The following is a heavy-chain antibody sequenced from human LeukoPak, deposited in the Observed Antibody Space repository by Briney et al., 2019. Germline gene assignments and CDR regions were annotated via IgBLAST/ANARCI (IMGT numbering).Heavy chain of an antibody. CDR1: GFTFSSYS. D-gene: IGHD4-23*01. V-gene: IGHV3-21*01. J-gene: IGHJ6*02. Sequence: GGSLRLSCAASGFTFSSYSMTWVRQAPGKGLEWVSSISSSSSYIYYADSVKGRFTISRDNAKNSLYLQMNSLRAEDTAVYYCAREGRWYRDYYYGMDVWGQGTTVTVSS. CDR3: AREGRWYRDYYYGMDV. CDR2: ISSSSSYI.